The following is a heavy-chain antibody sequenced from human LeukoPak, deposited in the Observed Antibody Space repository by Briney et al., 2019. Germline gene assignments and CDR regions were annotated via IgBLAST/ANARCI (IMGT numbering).Heavy chain of an antibody. V-gene: IGHV3-23*01. CDR1: GFTGSSNY. J-gene: IGHJ4*02. CDR2: ISGSGSTT. Sequence: GGSLRLSGVASGFTGSSNYMSWVRQAPGKGLEWVSGISGSGSTTYYADSVKGRFTISRDNSKNTLYLQMNTLRAEDTAVYYCAKVSAGSYFDYWGQGTLVTVSS. D-gene: IGHD6-25*01. CDR3: AKVSAGSYFDY.